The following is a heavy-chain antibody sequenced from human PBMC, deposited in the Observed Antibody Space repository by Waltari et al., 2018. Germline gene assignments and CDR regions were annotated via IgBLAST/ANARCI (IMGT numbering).Heavy chain of an antibody. D-gene: IGHD4-17*01. V-gene: IGHV1-2*06. CDR1: GYTFTDYY. Sequence: QVQLVQSGAEVKKPGASVKVSCQASGYTFTDYYMSWVRQAPGQGLEWMGRMNPNTGGASFAQKFQGRVTMTRDTSISTLYMELSSLKSDDTAVYYCARGGGDYGTFDYWGQGTLVTVSS. CDR2: MNPNTGGA. CDR3: ARGGGDYGTFDY. J-gene: IGHJ4*02.